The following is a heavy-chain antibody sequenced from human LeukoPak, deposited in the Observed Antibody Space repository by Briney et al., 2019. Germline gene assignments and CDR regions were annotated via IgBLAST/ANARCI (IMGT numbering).Heavy chain of an antibody. CDR3: ARGGGIPAAPAYYYYYGMDV. D-gene: IGHD2-2*01. V-gene: IGHV4-4*07. Sequence: SETLSLTCTVSGGSISSHYWSWIRQPAGKGLEWIGRIYTSGSTNYNPSLKSRVTMSVDTSKNQFSLKLSSVTAADTAVYYCARGGGIPAAPAYYYYYGMDVWGQGTTVTVSS. J-gene: IGHJ6*02. CDR1: GGSISSHY. CDR2: IYTSGST.